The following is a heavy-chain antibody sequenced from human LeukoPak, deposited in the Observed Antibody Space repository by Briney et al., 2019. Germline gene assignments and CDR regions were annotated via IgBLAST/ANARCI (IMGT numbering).Heavy chain of an antibody. CDR1: GGSISSGGYY. D-gene: IGHD5-12*01. CDR2: VYYSGST. CDR3: ARGVGWLSHLFDY. J-gene: IGHJ4*02. Sequence: SETLSLTCTVSGGSISSGGYYWSWIRQHPGKGLEWIGYVYYSGSTYYNPSLKSRVTISVDPSENQFSLKLSSVTAADTAVYYCARGVGWLSHLFDYWGQGTLVTVSS. V-gene: IGHV4-31*03.